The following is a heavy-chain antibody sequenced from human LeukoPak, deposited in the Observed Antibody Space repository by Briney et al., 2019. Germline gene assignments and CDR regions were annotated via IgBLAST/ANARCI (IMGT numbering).Heavy chain of an antibody. D-gene: IGHD3-10*01. V-gene: IGHV4-39*01. CDR1: GGSISSSSDY. CDR3: ARQMVRGANPYFDY. CDR2: IYYSGST. Sequence: SETLSLTCTVSGGSISSSSDYWGWIRQPPGKGLEWIGSIYYSGSTYYNPSLKSRVTISVDTSKNQFSLKLSSVTAADTAVYYCARQMVRGANPYFDYWGQGTLVTVSS. J-gene: IGHJ4*02.